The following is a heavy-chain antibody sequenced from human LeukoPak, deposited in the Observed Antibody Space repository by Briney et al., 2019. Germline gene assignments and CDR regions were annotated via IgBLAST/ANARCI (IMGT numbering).Heavy chain of an antibody. D-gene: IGHD3-9*01. V-gene: IGHV4-59*12. CDR2: IYYSGDT. CDR3: ASEILYFSLPGHHKTEYFEQ. J-gene: IGHJ1*01. Sequence: SETLSLTCTVSGGPISNYYWTWIRQSPGKGLEYLGYIYYSGDTAYNPSLKSRVTISLDRSKNQFSLKLSSVTAADTAVYYCASEILYFSLPGHHKTEYFEQWGQGSLVIVSS. CDR1: GGPISNYY.